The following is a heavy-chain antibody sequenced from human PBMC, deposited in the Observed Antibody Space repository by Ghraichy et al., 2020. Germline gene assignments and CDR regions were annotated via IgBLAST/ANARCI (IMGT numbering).Heavy chain of an antibody. Sequence: ASVKVSCKASIFTNYDINWVRQAPGHGLEWMGWMNPKSGNTTYAQKFQGRLTMTRNTSINTTYMELGSLTSDDTAVYYCARALHLRFCNRGNCYTSYYFDSWGQGTLVTVSS. D-gene: IGHD2-15*01. CDR3: ARALHLRFCNRGNCYTSYYFDS. CDR2: MNPKSGNT. V-gene: IGHV1-8*01. J-gene: IGHJ4*02. CDR1: IFTNYD.